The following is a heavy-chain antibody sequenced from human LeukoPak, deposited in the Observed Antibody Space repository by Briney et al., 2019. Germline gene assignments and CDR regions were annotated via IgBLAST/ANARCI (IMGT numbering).Heavy chain of an antibody. V-gene: IGHV3-53*01. Sequence: ETLSLTCAVYGGSFSGYYWSWIRQPPGKGLEWLSAINGRGITYYAGSVKGRFTISRDNSENTLYPQMNSLTVDDTAVYFCAKERQTGDYFTSDYWGQGTLVTVSS. CDR3: AKERQTGDYFTSDY. J-gene: IGHJ4*02. CDR1: GGSFSGYY. CDR2: INGRGIT. D-gene: IGHD4-17*01.